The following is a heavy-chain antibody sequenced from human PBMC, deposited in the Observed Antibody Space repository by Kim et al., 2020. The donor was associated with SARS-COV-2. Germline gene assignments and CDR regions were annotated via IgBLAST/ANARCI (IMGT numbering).Heavy chain of an antibody. J-gene: IGHJ6*03. Sequence: ASVKVSCKASGYTFTGYYMHWVRQAPGQGLEWMGRINPNSGGTNYAQKFQGRVTMTRDTSISTAYMELSRLRSDDTAVYYCVRAAWGCGRGGDYMAVWGKGTTVTVSS. CDR2: INPNSGGT. CDR3: VRAAWGCGRGGDYMAV. D-gene: IGHD2-21*01. CDR1: GYTFTGYY. V-gene: IGHV1-2*06.